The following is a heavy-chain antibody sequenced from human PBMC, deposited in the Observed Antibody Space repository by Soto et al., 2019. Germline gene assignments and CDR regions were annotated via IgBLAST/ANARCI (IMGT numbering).Heavy chain of an antibody. V-gene: IGHV3-66*01. Sequence: EVQLVESGGGLVQPGGSLRLSCAASGFTVSSNYMSWVRQAPGKGLEWVSVIYSGGSTYYADSVKGRFTISRDNSKNTLYLQMNSLRAEDTAVYYCAREPGGSGSYPILPFFDYWGQGTLVTVSS. CDR2: IYSGGST. CDR3: AREPGGSGSYPILPFFDY. J-gene: IGHJ4*02. D-gene: IGHD3-10*01. CDR1: GFTVSSNY.